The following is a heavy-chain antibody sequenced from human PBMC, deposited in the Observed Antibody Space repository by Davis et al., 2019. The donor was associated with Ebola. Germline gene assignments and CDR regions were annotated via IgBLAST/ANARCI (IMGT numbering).Heavy chain of an antibody. D-gene: IGHD6-25*01. V-gene: IGHV3-53*01. CDR2: IYSGGST. CDR1: GFTVSSNY. Sequence: LSLTCAASGFTVSSNYMSWVRQAPGKGLEWVSVIYSGGSTYYADSVKGRFTISRDNSKNTLYLQMNSLRDEDTAVYYCARARRGPPRGFDYWGQGTLVTVSS. J-gene: IGHJ4*02. CDR3: ARARRGPPRGFDY.